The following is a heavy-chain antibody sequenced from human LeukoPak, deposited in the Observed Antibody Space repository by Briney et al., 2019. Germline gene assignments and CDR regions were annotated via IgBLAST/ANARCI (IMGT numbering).Heavy chain of an antibody. Sequence: SETLSLTCTVPGGSISSYYWSWIRQPPGKGLEWIGYIYYSGSTNYNPSLKSRVTISVDTSKNQFSLKLSSVTAADTAVYYCAGGQGGASGDYWGQGTLVTVSS. CDR1: GGSISSYY. D-gene: IGHD1-26*01. J-gene: IGHJ4*02. CDR3: AGGQGGASGDY. CDR2: IYYSGST. V-gene: IGHV4-59*01.